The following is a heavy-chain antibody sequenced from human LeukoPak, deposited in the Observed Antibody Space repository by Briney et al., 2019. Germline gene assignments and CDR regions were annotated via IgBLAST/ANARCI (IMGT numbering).Heavy chain of an antibody. J-gene: IGHJ4*02. D-gene: IGHD6-13*01. Sequence: ASGKLSCNASGATFSSYAISWVRQAPGQGLEWMGGIIPIFGTANYAQKFQGRVTITADEATSTAYMELSSLRSEDTAVYYCARDRIAAAVTPLFHYWGQGTLVSVSS. CDR2: IIPIFGTA. CDR3: ARDRIAAAVTPLFHY. CDR1: GATFSSYA. V-gene: IGHV1-69*13.